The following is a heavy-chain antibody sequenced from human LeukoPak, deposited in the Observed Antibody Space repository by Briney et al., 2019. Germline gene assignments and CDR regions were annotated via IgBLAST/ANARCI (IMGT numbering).Heavy chain of an antibody. Sequence: GGSLRLSCAASGFTFSSYAVSWVRQAPGKGLEWVSAISGSGGSTYYADSVKGRFTISRDNSKNTLYLQMNSLRAEDTAVYYCANSPDFWSGYLDYWGQGTLVTVSS. CDR3: ANSPDFWSGYLDY. V-gene: IGHV3-23*01. CDR1: GFTFSSYA. D-gene: IGHD3-3*01. CDR2: ISGSGGST. J-gene: IGHJ4*02.